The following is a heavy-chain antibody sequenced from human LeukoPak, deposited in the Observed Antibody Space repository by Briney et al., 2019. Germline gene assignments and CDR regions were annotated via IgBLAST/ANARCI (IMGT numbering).Heavy chain of an antibody. D-gene: IGHD2-15*01. J-gene: IGHJ3*02. CDR3: AKGSVVVAARGAFDI. CDR2: ISWNSGSI. Sequence: PGGSLRLSCAASGFTFDDYAMHWVRQAPGKGLEWVSGISWNSGSIGYADSVKGRFTISRDNVKNSLYLQMNSLRAEDMALYYCAKGSVVVAARGAFDIWGQGTMVTVSS. V-gene: IGHV3-9*03. CDR1: GFTFDDYA.